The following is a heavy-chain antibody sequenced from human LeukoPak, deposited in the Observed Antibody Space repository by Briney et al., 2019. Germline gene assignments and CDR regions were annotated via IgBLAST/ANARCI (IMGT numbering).Heavy chain of an antibody. CDR1: GGSTSSSSYY. V-gene: IGHV4-39*01. Sequence: SETLSLTCTVSGGSTSSSSYYWGWIRQPPGKGLEWIGSIYYSGSTYYNPSLKSRVTISVDTSKNQFSLKLSSVTAADTAVYYCARIWFGESYNWFDPWGQGTLVTVSS. CDR3: ARIWFGESYNWFDP. J-gene: IGHJ5*02. D-gene: IGHD3-10*01. CDR2: IYYSGST.